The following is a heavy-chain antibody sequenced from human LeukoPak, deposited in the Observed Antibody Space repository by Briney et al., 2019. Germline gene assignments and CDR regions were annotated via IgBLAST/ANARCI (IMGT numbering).Heavy chain of an antibody. CDR1: GYTFTGYY. D-gene: IGHD4-23*01. J-gene: IGHJ6*03. V-gene: IGHV1-2*02. Sequence: SVKVSCKASGYTFTGYYMHWVRQAPGQGLEWMGWINPNSGGTNYAQKFQGRVTMTRDTSISTAYMELSRLRSDDTAVYYCARLGSGNPGYYYYYMDVWGKGTTVTVSS. CDR3: ARLGSGNPGYYYYYMDV. CDR2: INPNSGGT.